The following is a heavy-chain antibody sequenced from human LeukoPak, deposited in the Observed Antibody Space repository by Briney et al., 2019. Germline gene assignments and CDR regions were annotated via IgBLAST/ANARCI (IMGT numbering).Heavy chain of an antibody. CDR3: ARPSSSPFSNWFDP. Sequence: ASVKVSCKASGYTFTGYYMHWVRQAAGQGLEWMGWINPNSGGTNYAQKFQGRVTMTRDTSISTAYMELSRLRSDDTAVYYCARPSSSPFSNWFDPWGQGTLVTVSS. V-gene: IGHV1-2*02. CDR1: GYTFTGYY. J-gene: IGHJ5*02. D-gene: IGHD6-6*01. CDR2: INPNSGGT.